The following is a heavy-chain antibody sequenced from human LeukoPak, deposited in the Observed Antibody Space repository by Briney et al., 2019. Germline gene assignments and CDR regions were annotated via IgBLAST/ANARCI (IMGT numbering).Heavy chain of an antibody. V-gene: IGHV3-66*01. CDR1: GFTVSSNY. D-gene: IGHD1-26*01. CDR3: AREAVGATTRYFDY. Sequence: PGGSLRLSCAASGFTVSSNYMSWVRQAPGKGLEWVSVIYSGGSTYYADSVKGRFTISRDNSKNTLYLQMNSLRAEDTAVYYCAREAVGATTRYFDYWGQGTLVTVSS. CDR2: IYSGGST. J-gene: IGHJ4*02.